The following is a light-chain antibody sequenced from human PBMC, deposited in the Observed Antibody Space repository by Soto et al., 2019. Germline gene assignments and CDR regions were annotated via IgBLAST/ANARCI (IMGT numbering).Light chain of an antibody. CDR3: QQSNYLIT. CDR1: QSVSNN. Sequence: EIVVTQSPATLSVSAGERATLSCRASQSVSNNLAWYQQKPGQAPRLLMYGASTRATGSPARFSGSGSGTEFTLTITSLQPDDFAVYYCQQSNYLITSGQGTRPAI. CDR2: GAS. V-gene: IGKV3-15*01. J-gene: IGKJ5*01.